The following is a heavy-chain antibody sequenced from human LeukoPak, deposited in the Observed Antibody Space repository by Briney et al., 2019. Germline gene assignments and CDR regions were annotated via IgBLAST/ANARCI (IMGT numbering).Heavy chain of an antibody. Sequence: ASVKVSCKASGYTFTVYAMNWVRQAPGQGLEWMGWINTNTGNPTYAQGFTGRFVFPLDTSVSTAYLQISSLKAEDTAVYYCASSIAVAGTWADYFDYWGQGTLVTVSS. CDR3: ASSIAVAGTWADYFDY. J-gene: IGHJ4*02. CDR2: INTNTGNP. V-gene: IGHV7-4-1*02. CDR1: GYTFTVYA. D-gene: IGHD6-19*01.